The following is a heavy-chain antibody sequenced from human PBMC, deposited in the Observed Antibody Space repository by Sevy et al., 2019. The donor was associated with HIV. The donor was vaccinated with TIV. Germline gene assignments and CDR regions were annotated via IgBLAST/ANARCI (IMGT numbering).Heavy chain of an antibody. Sequence: GGSLRLSCAASGFTFSSYWMHWVRQAPGKGLVWVSRINSDGSSTSYADSVKGRFTISREKTKNTLYLQMNSLRAEDTAVYYCARGRITYYYDSSGYYYFDYWGQGTLVTVSS. D-gene: IGHD3-22*01. J-gene: IGHJ4*02. CDR2: INSDGSST. CDR1: GFTFSSYW. CDR3: ARGRITYYYDSSGYYYFDY. V-gene: IGHV3-74*01.